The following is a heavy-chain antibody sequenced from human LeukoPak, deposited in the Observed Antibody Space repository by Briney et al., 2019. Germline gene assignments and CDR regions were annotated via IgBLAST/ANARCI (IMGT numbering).Heavy chain of an antibody. CDR3: AKHKYNFWSGSNYYYMDV. J-gene: IGHJ6*03. CDR2: INHSGTT. CDR1: GGSLSGYY. D-gene: IGHD3-3*01. V-gene: IGHV4-34*01. Sequence: SETLSLTCAVYGGSLSGYYWSWIRQPPGKGLEWIGEINHSGTTSYNPSLKSRVTISVDTSKNQFSLKLSSVTAADTAVYYCAKHKYNFWSGSNYYYMDVWGKGTTVTVSS.